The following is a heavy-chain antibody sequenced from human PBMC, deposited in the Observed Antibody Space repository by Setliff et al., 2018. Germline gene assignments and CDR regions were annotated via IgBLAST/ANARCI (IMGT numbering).Heavy chain of an antibody. Sequence: GGSLRLSCAASGLTFSSYWMHWVRQAPGKGLVWVSRITSDGSSTSYADSVKGRFTISRDNAKNTLYLQVNSLRAEDTAVYYCARGHSSGLTKDVFDMWGQGTMVTVSS. J-gene: IGHJ3*02. CDR1: GLTFSSYW. D-gene: IGHD3-22*01. CDR3: ARGHSSGLTKDVFDM. CDR2: ITSDGSST. V-gene: IGHV3-74*01.